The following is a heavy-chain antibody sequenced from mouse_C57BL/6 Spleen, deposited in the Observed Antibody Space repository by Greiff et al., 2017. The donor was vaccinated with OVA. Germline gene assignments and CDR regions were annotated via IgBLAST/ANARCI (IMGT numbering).Heavy chain of an antibody. Sequence: QVQLQQPGAELVKPGASVKLSCKASGYTFTSYWMQWVKQRPGQGLEWIGEIDPSDSYTNYNQKFKGKATLTVDKSSSTAYMQLSSLTSVYSAVYYCARSPRSEGFAYWGQGTLVTVSA. CDR1: GYTFTSYW. V-gene: IGHV1-50*01. J-gene: IGHJ3*01. CDR3: ARSPRSEGFAY. CDR2: IDPSDSYT.